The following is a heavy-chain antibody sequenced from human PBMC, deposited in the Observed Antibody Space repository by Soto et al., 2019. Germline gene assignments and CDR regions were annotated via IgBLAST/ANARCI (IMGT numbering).Heavy chain of an antibody. CDR1: GGSISSGGYY. V-gene: IGHV4-31*03. D-gene: IGHD4-17*01. CDR3: ARLTTVTTRNFDY. Sequence: SETLSLTCTVSGGSISSGGYYWSWIRQHPGKGLEWIGYIYYSGSTYYNPSLKGRVTISVDTSKNQFSLKLSSVTAADTAVYYCARLTTVTTRNFDYRGQGTLVTVSS. J-gene: IGHJ4*02. CDR2: IYYSGST.